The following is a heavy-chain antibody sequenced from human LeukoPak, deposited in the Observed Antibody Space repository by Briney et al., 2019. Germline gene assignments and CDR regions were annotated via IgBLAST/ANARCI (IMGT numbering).Heavy chain of an antibody. CDR1: GGSISSSSYY. J-gene: IGHJ5*02. Sequence: PSETLSLTCTVSGGSISSSSYYWGWIRQPPGKGLEWIGSIYYSGSTYYNPSLKSRVTISVDTSKNQFSLKLSSVTAADTAVYYGARPVRYCSGGSCYGNWFDPWSQGTLVTVSS. D-gene: IGHD2-15*01. CDR2: IYYSGST. V-gene: IGHV4-39*01. CDR3: ARPVRYCSGGSCYGNWFDP.